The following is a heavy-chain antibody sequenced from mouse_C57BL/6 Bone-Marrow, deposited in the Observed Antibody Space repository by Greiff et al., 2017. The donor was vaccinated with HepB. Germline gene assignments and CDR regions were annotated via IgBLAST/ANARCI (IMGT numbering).Heavy chain of an antibody. CDR2: IWSGGST. V-gene: IGHV2-2*01. CDR3: ARRGTNWYFDV. J-gene: IGHJ1*03. D-gene: IGHD2-14*01. Sequence: VKLMESGPGLVQPSQSLSITCTVSGFSLTSYGVHWVRQSPGKGLEWLGVIWSGGSTDYNAAVISRLSISKDNSKSQVFFKMNSLQSDDTAIYYCARRGTNWYFDVWGTGTTVTVSS. CDR1: GFSLTSYG.